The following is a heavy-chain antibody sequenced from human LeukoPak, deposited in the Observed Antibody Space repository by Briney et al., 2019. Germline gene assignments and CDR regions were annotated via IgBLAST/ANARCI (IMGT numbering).Heavy chain of an antibody. V-gene: IGHV3-33*01. D-gene: IGHD2-2*01. J-gene: IGHJ6*04. CDR3: ARSKGLGYGSSTSCHYYYYYGMDV. CDR1: GFTFSSYG. Sequence: PGRSLRLSCAASGFTFSSYGMHWVRQAPGKGLEGVAVIWYDGSNKYYADSVKGRFTISRDNSKNTLYLQMNSLRAEDTAVYYCARSKGLGYGSSTSCHYYYYYGMDVWGKGTTVTVSS. CDR2: IWYDGSNK.